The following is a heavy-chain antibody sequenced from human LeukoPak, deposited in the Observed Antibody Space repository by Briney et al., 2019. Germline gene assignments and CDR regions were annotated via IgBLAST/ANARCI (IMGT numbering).Heavy chain of an antibody. CDR2: IGGDADAT. CDR1: GFTFHDYA. CDR3: AKRGSAWYYFDS. Sequence: GGSLRLSCAASGFTFHDYAIHWVRQAPGRGLEWVSLIGGDADATYYADSVEGRFTVARDNTKNSLYLQMNSLRTEDTALYFCAKRGSAWYYFDSWGQGTLVTVSS. J-gene: IGHJ4*02. D-gene: IGHD6-19*01. V-gene: IGHV3-43*02.